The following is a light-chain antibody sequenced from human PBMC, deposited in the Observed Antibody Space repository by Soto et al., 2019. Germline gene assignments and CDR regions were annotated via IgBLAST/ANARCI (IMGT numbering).Light chain of an antibody. CDR1: SSDVGGYNY. J-gene: IGLJ1*01. CDR2: EVT. V-gene: IGLV2-14*01. Sequence: QSVLTQPASVSGSPGQSITISCTGSSSDVGGYNYVSWYQQYPGKVPKLMIYEVTNRPSGVSIRFSGSKSGNTASLTISGLRAEDEADYFCASFTSTGTQVLGPGTKLTVL. CDR3: ASFTSTGTQV.